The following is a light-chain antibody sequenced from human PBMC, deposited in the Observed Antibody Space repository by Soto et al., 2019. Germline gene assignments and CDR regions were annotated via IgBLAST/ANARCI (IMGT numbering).Light chain of an antibody. V-gene: IGKV1-39*01. CDR3: QQSYRSPYT. J-gene: IGKJ2*01. CDR2: GAS. Sequence: DIQMTQSPSSLFASVGDRVTVTCRASQSINIYLNWYQQKPGKAPTLLIYGASSLQSGVPSRFSGGGSRTDVTLTISALQPEDFTTYYCQQSYRSPYTFGQGIKLEI. CDR1: QSINIY.